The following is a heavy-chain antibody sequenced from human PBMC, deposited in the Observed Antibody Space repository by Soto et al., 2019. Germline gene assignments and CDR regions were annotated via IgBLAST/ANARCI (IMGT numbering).Heavy chain of an antibody. CDR3: ARDLWYYGSRNYSPFYY. V-gene: IGHV1-18*01. Sequence: ASVKVSCKASGYTFSSYGINWVRQAPGQGLEWMGWISAYNGNTNYAQKLQGRVTLTTDTSTSTAYMELRSLRSDDTAVYYCARDLWYYGSRNYSPFYYWGQGTLVTVSS. CDR1: GYTFSSYG. J-gene: IGHJ4*02. D-gene: IGHD3-10*01. CDR2: ISAYNGNT.